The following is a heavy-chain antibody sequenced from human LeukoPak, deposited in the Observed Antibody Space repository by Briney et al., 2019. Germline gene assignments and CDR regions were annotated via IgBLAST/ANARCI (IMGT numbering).Heavy chain of an antibody. D-gene: IGHD3-10*01. CDR3: ARNYGSGSYYSRGWFDP. CDR2: INHSGST. J-gene: IGHJ5*02. Sequence: PSETLSLTCVVHGGSFSGYYWSWIRQPPGKGLEWIGEINHSGSTNYHPSVKSRVTISVDTSKNQFSLKLSSVTAADTAVYYCARNYGSGSYYSRGWFDPWGQGTLVTVSS. CDR1: GGSFSGYY. V-gene: IGHV4-34*01.